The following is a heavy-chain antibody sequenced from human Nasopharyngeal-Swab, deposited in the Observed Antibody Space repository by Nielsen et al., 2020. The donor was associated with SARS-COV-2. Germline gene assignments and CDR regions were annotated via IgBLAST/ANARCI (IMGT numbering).Heavy chain of an antibody. J-gene: IGHJ6*02. V-gene: IGHV5-51*01. D-gene: IGHD3-10*01. CDR3: ARQWGYYGSGSHVYYGMDV. CDR1: GYSFTSYW. CDR2: IYPDDSDT. Sequence: GASLKISCKGSGYSFTSYWIGWVRQMPGKGLEWMGIIYPDDSDTRYSPSFQGQVTISADKSISTAYLQWSSLKASDTAMYYCARQWGYYGSGSHVYYGMDVWGQGTTVTVSS.